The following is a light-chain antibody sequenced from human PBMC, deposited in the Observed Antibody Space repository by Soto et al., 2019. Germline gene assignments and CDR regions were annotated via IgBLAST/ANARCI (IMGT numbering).Light chain of an antibody. CDR3: QQSHSTPPT. CDR1: QGITSY. CDR2: GAS. J-gene: IGKJ1*01. Sequence: IQLTQSPSSLSASVGDSVTITCRASQGITSYLAWYQQKPGKAPNLLIYGASSLQSGVPSRFSGSGSGTDFTLTINSLQAEDFATYYCQQSHSTPPTFGQGTKVDIK. V-gene: IGKV1-9*01.